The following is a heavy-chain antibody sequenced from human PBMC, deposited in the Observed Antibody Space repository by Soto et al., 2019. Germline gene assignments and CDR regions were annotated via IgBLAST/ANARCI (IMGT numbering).Heavy chain of an antibody. J-gene: IGHJ4*02. CDR3: ARGYSYGYSDY. V-gene: IGHV4-4*07. D-gene: IGHD5-18*01. CDR1: GGSISSYY. CDR2: IYTSGST. Sequence: PSETLSLTCTVSGGSISSYYCIWIRQPAGKGLEWIVRIYTSGSTNYNPSLKSRVTMSVDTSKNQFSLKLSSVTAADTAVYYCARGYSYGYSDYWGQGTLVTVSS.